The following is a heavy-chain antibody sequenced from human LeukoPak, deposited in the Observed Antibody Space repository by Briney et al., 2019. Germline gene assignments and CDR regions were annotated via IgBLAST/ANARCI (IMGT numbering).Heavy chain of an antibody. Sequence: PGSSVKVSCKASGGTFSSYAISWVRQAPGQGLEWMGGIIPIFGTANYAQKFQGRVTITADESTSTAYMELSSLRFEDTAVYYCASGTPSSGWLRYNWFDPWGQGTLVTVSS. J-gene: IGHJ5*02. CDR2: IIPIFGTA. CDR3: ASGTPSSGWLRYNWFDP. V-gene: IGHV1-69*01. D-gene: IGHD6-19*01. CDR1: GGTFSSYA.